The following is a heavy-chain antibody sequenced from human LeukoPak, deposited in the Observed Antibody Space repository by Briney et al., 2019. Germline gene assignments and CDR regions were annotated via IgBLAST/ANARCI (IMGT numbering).Heavy chain of an antibody. CDR1: GGTFSSYA. CDR2: IIPIFGTA. V-gene: IGHV1-69*13. J-gene: IGHJ3*02. D-gene: IGHD4-17*01. CDR3: ARDQSPYYGDYDLGAFDI. Sequence: ASVKVSCKASGGTFSSYAISWVRQAPGQGLEWMGGIIPIFGTATYAQQFQGRVTITADESTSTAYMELSSLRSEDTAVYYCARDQSPYYGDYDLGAFDIWGQGTVVTVSS.